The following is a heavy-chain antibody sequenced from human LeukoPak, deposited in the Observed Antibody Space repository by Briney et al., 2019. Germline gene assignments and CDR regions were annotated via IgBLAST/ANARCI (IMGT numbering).Heavy chain of an antibody. J-gene: IGHJ4*02. V-gene: IGHV4-34*01. Sequence: SETLSLTCTVSGGSISSYYWSWIRQPPGKGLEWIGEINHSGSTNYNPSLKSRVTISVDTSKNQFSLKLSSVTAADTAVYFCARGPPTDYYDSSGFYYVFDYWGQGTLVTVSS. CDR2: INHSGST. CDR3: ARGPPTDYYDSSGFYYVFDY. CDR1: GGSISSYY. D-gene: IGHD3-22*01.